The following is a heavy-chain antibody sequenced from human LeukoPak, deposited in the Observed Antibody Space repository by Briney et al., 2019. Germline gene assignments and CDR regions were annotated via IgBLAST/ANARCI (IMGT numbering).Heavy chain of an antibody. CDR2: INRSGST. D-gene: IGHD3-22*01. J-gene: IGHJ5*02. Sequence: SETLSLTCAVYGGSFSGYYWSWIRQPPGKGLEWIGEINRSGSTNYNPSLKSRVTISVDTSKNQFSLKLSSVTAADTAVYYCARGFKRYYYDSSGANWFDPWGQGTLVTVSS. V-gene: IGHV4-34*01. CDR1: GGSFSGYY. CDR3: ARGFKRYYYDSSGANWFDP.